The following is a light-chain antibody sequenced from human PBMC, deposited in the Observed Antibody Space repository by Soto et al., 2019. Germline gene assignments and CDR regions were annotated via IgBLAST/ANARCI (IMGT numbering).Light chain of an antibody. V-gene: IGLV2-23*02. J-gene: IGLJ1*01. CDR2: EVS. CDR3: CSYAGSSPYV. CDR1: SSDVGSYNL. Sequence: QSALTQPASVSGSPGQSITISCTGTSSDVGSYNLVSWYQQHPGKAPKLMIYEVSKRPSGVSNRFSGSKSGNTASLTISGHQAEDESYYYCCSYAGSSPYVFGTGTKLTVL.